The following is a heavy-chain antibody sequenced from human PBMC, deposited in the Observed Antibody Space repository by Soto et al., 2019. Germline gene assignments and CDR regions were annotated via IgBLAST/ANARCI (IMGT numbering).Heavy chain of an antibody. J-gene: IGHJ5*02. Sequence: SETLSLTCTVSGGSISSYYWSWIRQPPGKGLEWIGYIYYSGSTYYNPSLKSRVTISVDTSKNQFSLKLSSVTAADTAVYYCARDSTFDNWFDPWGQGTLVTVSS. V-gene: IGHV4-59*12. CDR3: ARDSTFDNWFDP. CDR2: IYYSGST. CDR1: GGSISSYY. D-gene: IGHD3-16*01.